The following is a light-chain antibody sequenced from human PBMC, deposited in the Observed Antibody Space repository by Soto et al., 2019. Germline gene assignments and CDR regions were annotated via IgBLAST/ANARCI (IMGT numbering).Light chain of an antibody. Sequence: EIVMTQSPATLSVSPGERATLSCRASQSVSTNLAWYQQKPGQAPRLLIYHASTRAAGIPARFSGSGSGTEFTLTISSLQSEDFAVYHCQQYNNWPPGTFGQGTKVDIK. CDR3: QQYNNWPPGT. V-gene: IGKV3D-15*01. CDR2: HAS. J-gene: IGKJ1*01. CDR1: QSVSTN.